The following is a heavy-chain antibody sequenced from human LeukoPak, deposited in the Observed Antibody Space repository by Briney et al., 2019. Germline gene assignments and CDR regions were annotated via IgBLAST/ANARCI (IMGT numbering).Heavy chain of an antibody. CDR2: ISGSGGTT. Sequence: PGGSLRLSCAASGFTFSSYAMSWVRQARGKGLEWVSFISGSGGTTYSADSVKGRFTISRDNSKNTLYLQMNSLRAEDTAAYYCARERGSSGGNTNGYFDYWGQGALVTVSS. V-gene: IGHV3-23*01. J-gene: IGHJ4*02. D-gene: IGHD4-23*01. CDR3: ARERGSSGGNTNGYFDY. CDR1: GFTFSSYA.